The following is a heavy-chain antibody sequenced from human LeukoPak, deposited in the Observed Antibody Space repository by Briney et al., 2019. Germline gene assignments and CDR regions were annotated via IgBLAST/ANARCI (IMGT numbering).Heavy chain of an antibody. CDR1: GGSISSYY. D-gene: IGHD3-22*01. CDR2: IYYSGST. Sequence: SETLSLTCTVSGGSISSYYWSWIRQPPGKGLEWIGYIYYSGSTNYNPSLESRVTISVDTSKNQFSLKLSSVTAADTAVYYCARDGYYGNWFDPWGQGTLVTVSS. CDR3: ARDGYYGNWFDP. J-gene: IGHJ5*02. V-gene: IGHV4-59*01.